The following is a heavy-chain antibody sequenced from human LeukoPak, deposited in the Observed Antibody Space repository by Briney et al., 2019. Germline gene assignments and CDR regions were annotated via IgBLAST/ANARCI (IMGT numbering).Heavy chain of an antibody. D-gene: IGHD3-10*01. Sequence: PGGSLRLSCAASGFTFSSYAMHWVRQAPGKGLEWVAVISYDGSNKYYADSVKGRFTISRDNSKNTLYLQMNSLRAEDTAVYYCARVSGIWGQGTMVTVSS. J-gene: IGHJ3*02. V-gene: IGHV3-30-3*01. CDR2: ISYDGSNK. CDR3: ARVSGI. CDR1: GFTFSSYA.